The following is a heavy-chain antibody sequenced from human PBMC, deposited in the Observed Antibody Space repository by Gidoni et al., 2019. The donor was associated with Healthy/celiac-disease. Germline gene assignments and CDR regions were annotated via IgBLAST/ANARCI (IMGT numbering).Heavy chain of an antibody. Sequence: QLQLQESGPGLVKPSETLSLTCTVSGGSISSSSYYWGWIRQPPGKGLEWIGSIYYSGSTYYNPSLKSRVTISVDTSKNQFSLKLSSVTAADTAVYYCARGPFEVDWNYVFAAFDIWGQGTMVTVSS. CDR3: ARGPFEVDWNYVFAAFDI. CDR1: GGSISSSSYY. J-gene: IGHJ3*02. CDR2: IYYSGST. V-gene: IGHV4-39*07. D-gene: IGHD1-7*01.